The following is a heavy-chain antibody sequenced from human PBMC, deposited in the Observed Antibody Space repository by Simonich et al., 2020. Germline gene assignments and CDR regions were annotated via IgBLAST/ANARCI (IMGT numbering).Heavy chain of an antibody. CDR2: HSAYNGNT. D-gene: IGHD2-15*01. Sequence: QVQLVQSGAEVKKPGASVKVSCKASGYTFISYGISWLRQAPVQGIEWMGWHSAYNGNTNYAQKLQGSVTMTTDTSTSTAYMERRSLRSDDTAVYYCARASRGTWWYYYFDYWGQGTLVTVSS. J-gene: IGHJ4*02. CDR3: ARASRGTWWYYYFDY. CDR1: GYTFISYG. V-gene: IGHV1-18*01.